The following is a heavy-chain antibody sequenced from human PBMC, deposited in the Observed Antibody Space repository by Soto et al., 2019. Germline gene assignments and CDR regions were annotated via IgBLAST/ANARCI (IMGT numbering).Heavy chain of an antibody. Sequence: VSCKASGYTFTNYGINWVRQAPGQGLEWMGWISPFTGDTHYTQSLQGRITMTTDTSTSTAYMELRSLRSADTAVYYCARSCSGGSCHSAYWGQGTLVTVSS. J-gene: IGHJ4*02. CDR2: ISPFTGDT. CDR1: GYTFTNYG. V-gene: IGHV1-18*04. D-gene: IGHD2-15*01. CDR3: ARSCSGGSCHSAY.